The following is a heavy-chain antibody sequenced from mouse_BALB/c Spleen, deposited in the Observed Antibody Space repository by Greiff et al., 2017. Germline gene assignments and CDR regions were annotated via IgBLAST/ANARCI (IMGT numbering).Heavy chain of an antibody. CDR3: ARDGYRTFAY. D-gene: IGHD2-14*01. V-gene: IGHV5-4*02. CDR2: ISDGGSYT. CDR1: GFTFSDYY. Sequence: EVKLVESGGGLVKPGGSLTLSCAASGFTFSDYYMYWVRQTPEKRLEWVATISDGGSYTYYPDSVKGRFTISRDNAKNNLYLQMSSLKSEDTAMYYCARDGYRTFAYWGQGTLVTVSA. J-gene: IGHJ3*01.